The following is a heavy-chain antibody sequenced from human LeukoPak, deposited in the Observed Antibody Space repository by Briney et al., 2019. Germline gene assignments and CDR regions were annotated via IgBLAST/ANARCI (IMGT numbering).Heavy chain of an antibody. Sequence: PSETLSLTCSVSGFSISGGYYWGWIRQPAGKGLEWIGRIYTSGSTNYNPSLKSRVTISVDTSKNQFSLKLSSVTAADTAVYYCARDRWFGELPTYNWFDPWGQGTLVTVSS. CDR2: IYTSGST. CDR1: GFSISGGYY. V-gene: IGHV4-61*02. D-gene: IGHD3-10*01. CDR3: ARDRWFGELPTYNWFDP. J-gene: IGHJ5*02.